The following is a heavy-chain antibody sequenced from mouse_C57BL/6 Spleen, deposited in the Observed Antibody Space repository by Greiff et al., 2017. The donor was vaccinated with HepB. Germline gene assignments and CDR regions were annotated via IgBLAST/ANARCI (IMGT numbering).Heavy chain of an antibody. CDR3: ARGIIYYGNSYWYFDV. V-gene: IGHV5-16*01. CDR1: GFTFSDYY. D-gene: IGHD2-1*01. CDR2: INYDGSST. J-gene: IGHJ1*03. Sequence: EVKLMESEGGLVQPGSSMKLSCTASGFTFSDYYMAWVRQVPEKGLEWVANINYDGSSTYYLDSLKSRFIISRDNAKNILYLQMSSLKSEDTATYYCARGIIYYGNSYWYFDVWGTGTTVTVSS.